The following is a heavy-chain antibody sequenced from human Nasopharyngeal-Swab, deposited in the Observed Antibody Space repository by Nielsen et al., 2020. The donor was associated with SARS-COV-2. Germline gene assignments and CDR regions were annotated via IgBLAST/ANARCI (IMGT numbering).Heavy chain of an antibody. CDR1: SYSFRSYG. V-gene: IGHV1-18*01. CDR3: ARDVEEWLVVPSLSFDH. CDR2: ISIYNADR. Sequence: ASVKVSCKASSYSFRSYGINWVRQAPGQGLEWMGWISIYNADRNYAEKFQGRVSMTTDTSTTTAFMELTSLRSDDTAVYYCARDVEEWLVVPSLSFDHWGQGTLITVSS. D-gene: IGHD5-18*01. J-gene: IGHJ4*02.